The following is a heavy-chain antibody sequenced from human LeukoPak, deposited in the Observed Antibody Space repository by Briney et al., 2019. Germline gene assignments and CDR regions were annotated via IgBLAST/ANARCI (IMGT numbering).Heavy chain of an antibody. CDR3: ASQNALYYGMDV. J-gene: IGHJ6*02. Sequence: SETLSLTCTVSSGSINSYYWTWIRQPPGKGLEWIGYIYYSGSINYNPSLKSRVTISVVTSKNQFSLKLSSVTAADTAVYDCASQNALYYGMDVWGQGTTVTVSS. V-gene: IGHV4-59*01. CDR1: SGSINSYY. CDR2: IYYSGSI.